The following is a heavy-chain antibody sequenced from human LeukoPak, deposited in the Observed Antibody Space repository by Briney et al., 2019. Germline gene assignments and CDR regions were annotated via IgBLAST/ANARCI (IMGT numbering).Heavy chain of an antibody. CDR2: IYYSGST. CDR3: ARPYGSGSYFDY. CDR1: GGSISSSSYY. Sequence: SETLSLTCTVSGGSISSSSYYWGWIRQPPGKGLEWIGSIYYSGSTYYNPSLKSRVTISVDTSKNQFTLKLSSVTAADTAVYYCARPYGSGSYFDYWGQGTLVTVSS. D-gene: IGHD3-10*01. V-gene: IGHV4-39*01. J-gene: IGHJ4*02.